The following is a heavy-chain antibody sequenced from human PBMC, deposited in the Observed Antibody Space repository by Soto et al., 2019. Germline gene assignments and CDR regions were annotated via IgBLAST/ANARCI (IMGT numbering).Heavy chain of an antibody. CDR3: AKDMGLQPRYFDY. Sequence: GGSLRLSCAASGFTFSSYAMSWDRQAPGKGLEWVSAISGSGGSTYYADSVKGRFTISRDNSKNTLYLQMNSLRAEDTAVYYCAKDMGLQPRYFDYWGQGTLVTVSS. CDR1: GFTFSSYA. J-gene: IGHJ4*02. CDR2: ISGSGGST. V-gene: IGHV3-23*01. D-gene: IGHD4-4*01.